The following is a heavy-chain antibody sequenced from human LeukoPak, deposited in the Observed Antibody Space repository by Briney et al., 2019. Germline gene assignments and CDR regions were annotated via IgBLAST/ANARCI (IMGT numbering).Heavy chain of an antibody. CDR1: GFPFSSYS. V-gene: IGHV3-21*01. Sequence: GRRLRLSRAVYGFPFSSYSMYWVRQAPGKGLEWVSSISSSSSYIYYADSVKGRFTISRDNAKNSLYLQMNSLRAEDTAVYYCARAHREGNWGDYWGQGTLVTVSS. D-gene: IGHD7-27*01. CDR2: ISSSSSYI. CDR3: ARAHREGNWGDY. J-gene: IGHJ4*02.